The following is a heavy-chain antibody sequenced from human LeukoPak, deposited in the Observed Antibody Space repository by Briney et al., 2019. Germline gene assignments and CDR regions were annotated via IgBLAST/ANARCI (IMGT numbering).Heavy chain of an antibody. J-gene: IGHJ4*02. CDR2: ISSGTSTT. D-gene: IGHD3-10*01. CDR1: GFTFSSYW. Sequence: TGGSLRLSCAASGFTFSSYWMHWVRQAPGKGLEWVSYISSGTSTTYYADSVRGRFTISRDNAKNSLYLQLNSLRDEDTAVYYCARGRGLTLSYHYFDYWGQGTLVTVSS. CDR3: ARGRGLTLSYHYFDY. V-gene: IGHV3-48*02.